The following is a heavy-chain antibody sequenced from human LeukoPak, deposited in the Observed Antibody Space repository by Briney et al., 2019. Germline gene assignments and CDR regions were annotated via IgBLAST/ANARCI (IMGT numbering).Heavy chain of an antibody. D-gene: IGHD5-12*01. J-gene: IGHJ6*02. Sequence: GASVKVSCKASGYTFTSYYMHWVRQAPGQGLEWMGIINPSGGSTSYARKFQGRVTMTRDTSTSTVYMELSSLRSEDTAVYYCARDSGYDLRVLDYYGMDVWGQGTTVTVSS. CDR2: INPSGGST. CDR3: ARDSGYDLRVLDYYGMDV. V-gene: IGHV1-46*01. CDR1: GYTFTSYY.